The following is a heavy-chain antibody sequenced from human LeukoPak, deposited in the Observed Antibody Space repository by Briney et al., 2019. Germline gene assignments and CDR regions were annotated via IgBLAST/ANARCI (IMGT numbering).Heavy chain of an antibody. J-gene: IGHJ4*02. V-gene: IGHV4-30-4*02. Sequence: SETLSLTCTVSGGSISSGDYYWGWIRQLPGKGLEWIGYIYYSGRTYYNPSLKSRLTISVDTSKSQFSLKLSSVTAADTAIYYCARNIVGPRQVDYWGQGTLVTVSS. CDR1: GGSISSGDYY. CDR2: IYYSGRT. CDR3: ARNIVGPRQVDY. D-gene: IGHD1-26*01.